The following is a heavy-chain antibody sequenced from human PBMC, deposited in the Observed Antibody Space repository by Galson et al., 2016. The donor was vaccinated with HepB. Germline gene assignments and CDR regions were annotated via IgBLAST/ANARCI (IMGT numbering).Heavy chain of an antibody. CDR2: IIAFSVTP. Sequence: SVKVSCKASGGTFSSYGISWVRQAPGQGLEWMGGIIAFSVTPNYAQKFQGRVTITADESTSTAYMELSSLRSEDTAVYYCARDFPTIAAAVYWGQGTLVTVSS. V-gene: IGHV1-69*13. D-gene: IGHD6-13*01. J-gene: IGHJ4*02. CDR1: GGTFSSYG. CDR3: ARDFPTIAAAVY.